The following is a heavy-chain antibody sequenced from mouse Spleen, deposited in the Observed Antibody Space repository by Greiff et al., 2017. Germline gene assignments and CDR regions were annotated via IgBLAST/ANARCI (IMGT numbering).Heavy chain of an antibody. V-gene: IGHV1-55*01. CDR2: IYPGSGST. CDR3: ARKKGGIITTVVEGYAMDY. D-gene: IGHD1-1*01. Sequence: VQLQQPGAELVKPGASVKMSCKASGYTFTSYWITWVKQRPGQGLEWIGDIYPGSGSTNYNEKFKSKATLTVDTSSSTAYMQLSSLTSEDSAVYYCARKKGGIITTVVEGYAMDYWGQGTSVTVSS. CDR1: GYTFTSYW. J-gene: IGHJ4*01.